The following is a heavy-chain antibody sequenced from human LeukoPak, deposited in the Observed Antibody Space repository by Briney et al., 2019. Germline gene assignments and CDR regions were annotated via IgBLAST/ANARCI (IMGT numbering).Heavy chain of an antibody. D-gene: IGHD2-8*01. CDR1: GYTFTSYG. CDR2: ISAYNGNT. V-gene: IGHV1-18*01. J-gene: IGHJ4*01. CDR3: ARVGAYCTNNSCHYY. Sequence: ASVKVSCKASGYTFTSYGISWVRQAPGQGLEWMGWISAYNGNTDYAQKLQGRVTMTTDTSTSTAYMELRSLRSDDTAVFYCARVGAYCTNNSCHYYWGQGTLVTVSS.